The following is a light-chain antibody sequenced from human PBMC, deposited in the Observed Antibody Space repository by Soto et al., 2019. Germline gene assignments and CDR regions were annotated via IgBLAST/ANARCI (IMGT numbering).Light chain of an antibody. CDR3: SSYTNTNTWV. CDR1: SSDVGGYNF. CDR2: EVI. V-gene: IGLV2-14*01. J-gene: IGLJ3*02. Sequence: QSVLTQPASVSASPGQSITISCTGTSSDVGGYNFVSWYQQFSGKAPKLMIYEVINRPSGVSNRFSGSKSGNTASLTISGLQAEDEADYYCSSYTNTNTWVFGGGTKVTVL.